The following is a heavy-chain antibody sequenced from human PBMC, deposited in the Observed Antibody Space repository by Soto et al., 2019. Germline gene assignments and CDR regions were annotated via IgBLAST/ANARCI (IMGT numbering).Heavy chain of an antibody. Sequence: EVQLLESGGGLVQPGGSLRLSCAASGFTFNNYAMTWVRQAPGKGLEWVSAISGGGDTTSYADSVKGRFTVSRDGSKNTLYLQMSSLSAEDAALYYSAKARGGWGCLTPRVDFWGQGTLVTVSS. CDR3: AKARGGWGCLTPRVDF. D-gene: IGHD3-16*01. J-gene: IGHJ4*02. CDR2: ISGGGDTT. V-gene: IGHV3-23*01. CDR1: GFTFNNYA.